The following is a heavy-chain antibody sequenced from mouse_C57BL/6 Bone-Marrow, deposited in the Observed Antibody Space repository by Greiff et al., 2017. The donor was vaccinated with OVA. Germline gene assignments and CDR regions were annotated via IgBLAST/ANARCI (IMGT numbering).Heavy chain of an antibody. CDR1: GYAFSSYW. CDR3: ASDYYGRGWFAY. J-gene: IGHJ3*01. Sequence: VQLQQSGAELVKPGASVKISCKASGYAFSSYWMNWVKQRPGKGLEWIGQIYPGDGDTNYNGKFKGKATLTADKSSSTAYMQLSSLTSEDSAVYFCASDYYGRGWFAYWGQGTLVTVSA. V-gene: IGHV1-80*01. D-gene: IGHD1-1*01. CDR2: IYPGDGDT.